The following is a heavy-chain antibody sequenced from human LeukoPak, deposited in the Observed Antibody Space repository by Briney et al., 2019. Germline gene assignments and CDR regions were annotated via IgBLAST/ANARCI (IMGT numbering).Heavy chain of an antibody. Sequence: GGSLRLSCAASGFTFSSYEMNWVRQAPGKGLEWVSYISSSGSTIYYADSVKGRFTISRDNAKNSLYLQMNSLRAEDTAVYYCARTVDTAMVRWGQGTLVTVSS. CDR3: ARTVDTAMVR. D-gene: IGHD5-18*01. CDR1: GFTFSSYE. V-gene: IGHV3-48*03. CDR2: ISSSGSTI. J-gene: IGHJ4*02.